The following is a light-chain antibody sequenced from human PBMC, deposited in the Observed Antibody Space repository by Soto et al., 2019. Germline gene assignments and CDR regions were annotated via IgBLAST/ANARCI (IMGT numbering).Light chain of an antibody. CDR3: SSHAGSNNLGI. CDR1: SSDIGGYNY. J-gene: IGLJ2*01. Sequence: QSVLTQPPSASGSPGQSVTISCTGTSSDIGGYNYVSLYQQHPGKAPKLMIYEVTKRPSGVPDRFSGSKSGNTASLTVSGLQAEDEAYYYCSSHAGSNNLGIFGGGTKVTVL. CDR2: EVT. V-gene: IGLV2-8*01.